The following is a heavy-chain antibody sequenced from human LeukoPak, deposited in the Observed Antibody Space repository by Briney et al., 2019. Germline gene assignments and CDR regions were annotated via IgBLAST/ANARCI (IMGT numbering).Heavy chain of an antibody. D-gene: IGHD2-2*01. CDR3: ARDQFETSPPGDYFDY. CDR1: GFTFSSYS. CDR2: ISSGSSYI. Sequence: GGSLRLSCAASGFTFSSYSMNWVRQAPGKGLEWVSSISSGSSYIYYADSVKGRFTISRDNAKNSLYLQMNSLRAEDTAVYYCARDQFETSPPGDYFDYWGQGTLVTVSS. J-gene: IGHJ4*02. V-gene: IGHV3-21*01.